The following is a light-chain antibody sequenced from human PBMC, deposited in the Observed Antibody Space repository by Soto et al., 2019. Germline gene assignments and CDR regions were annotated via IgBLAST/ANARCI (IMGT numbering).Light chain of an antibody. V-gene: IGKV3-11*01. CDR3: HQRQSWPRT. CDR1: QAVNTR. CDR2: LAS. J-gene: IGKJ1*01. Sequence: EIVLTQSPATLSSFPGDRVTLSCRASQAVNTRLAWYQRRPGQAPRLLIYLASNRAAGVPARFSGSGSGTDFTLTISDVEPEGFAVYYCHQRQSWPRTFGQGTKVDIK.